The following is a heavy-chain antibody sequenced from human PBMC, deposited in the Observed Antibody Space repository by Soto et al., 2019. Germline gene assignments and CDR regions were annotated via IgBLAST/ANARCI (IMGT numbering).Heavy chain of an antibody. J-gene: IGHJ2*01. D-gene: IGHD3-16*01. Sequence: QVQLQESGPGLVKPSETLSLTYAVSGDSTSNSNWWSWVRQPPGKGLEWIGEVHYSGSTNYNPSLKRRVTISIDTSKNQFSVKLSSVTAADTAMYYCARRIYGDWYFDRWGRGTLVTVTS. V-gene: IGHV4-4*02. CDR2: VHYSGST. CDR1: GDSTSNSNW. CDR3: ARRIYGDWYFDR.